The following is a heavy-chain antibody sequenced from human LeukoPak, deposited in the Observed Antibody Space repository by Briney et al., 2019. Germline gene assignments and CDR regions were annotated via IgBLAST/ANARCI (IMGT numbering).Heavy chain of an antibody. CDR1: GFTFSSYS. CDR3: ARARASGRSGFDY. D-gene: IGHD2-15*01. V-gene: IGHV3-21*01. Sequence: PGGSLRLSCAASGFTFSSYSMNWVRQAPGKGLEWVPSISYSDSYIYYADSVEGRFTISRDNAKNSLYLQMNSLRDEDTAVYYCARARASGRSGFDYWGQGTLVTVSS. J-gene: IGHJ4*02. CDR2: ISYSDSYI.